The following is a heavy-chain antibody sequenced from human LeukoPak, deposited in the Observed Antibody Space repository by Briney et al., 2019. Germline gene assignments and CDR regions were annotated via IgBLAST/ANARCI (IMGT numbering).Heavy chain of an antibody. CDR2: IYYSGST. J-gene: IGHJ4*02. D-gene: IGHD1-7*01. Sequence: PSETLSLTCTVSGGSISSYYWSWIRQPPGKGLEWIGYIYYSGSTNYNPSLKSRVTISVDTSKNQFSLKLSSVTAADTAAYYCAGTERSGPYNWNYVPFDYWGQGTLVTVSS. CDR1: GGSISSYY. V-gene: IGHV4-59*01. CDR3: AGTERSGPYNWNYVPFDY.